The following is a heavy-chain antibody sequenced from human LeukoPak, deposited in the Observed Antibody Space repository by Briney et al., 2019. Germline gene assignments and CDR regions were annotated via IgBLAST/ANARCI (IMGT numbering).Heavy chain of an antibody. CDR2: IAYDGSRA. J-gene: IGHJ4*02. V-gene: IGHV3-33*01. Sequence: GGSLRLSCAGSGFTFGGYGMHWFRQTPGKGLEWVAVIAYDGSRAFYADSVKGRFTISRDNSKNTMSVQMDDLRADDTAVYYCTRYNNDHFDYWGQGILVTVSS. D-gene: IGHD1-14*01. CDR1: GFTFGGYG. CDR3: TRYNNDHFDY.